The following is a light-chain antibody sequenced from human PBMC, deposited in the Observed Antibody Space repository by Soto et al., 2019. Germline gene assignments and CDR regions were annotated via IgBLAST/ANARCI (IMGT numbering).Light chain of an antibody. J-gene: IGLJ1*01. CDR1: SSDIGGYNY. CDR3: CSKTSSITYV. Sequence: QSVLTQPASVSGSPGQSITISCTGTSSDIGGYNYVSWYQQHPGEAPKLVIYEVSNRPSGVSNRFSGSKSGNTASLTISGLQADDEADYYCCSKTSSITYVVGSGTKVTVL. CDR2: EVS. V-gene: IGLV2-14*01.